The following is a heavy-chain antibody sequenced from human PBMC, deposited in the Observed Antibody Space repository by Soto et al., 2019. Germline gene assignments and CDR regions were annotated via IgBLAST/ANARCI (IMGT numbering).Heavy chain of an antibody. CDR2: INHFGSP. D-gene: IGHD3-3*01. V-gene: IGHV4-34*01. Sequence: QVQLHQWGAGLLKPSETLSLTCGVYNGSFMGYYWTWVRQPPVKGLEWIGEINHFGSPNYNPSLKSRVAISIDTSKHQFSLSLRSLTSADTAVYYCASLNGGRFLDKGDYWGQGILVTVSS. J-gene: IGHJ4*02. CDR1: NGSFMGYY. CDR3: ASLNGGRFLDKGDY.